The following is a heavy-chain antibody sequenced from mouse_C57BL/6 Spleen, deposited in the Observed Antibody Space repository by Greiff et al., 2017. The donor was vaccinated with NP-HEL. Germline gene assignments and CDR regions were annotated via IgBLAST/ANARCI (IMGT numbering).Heavy chain of an antibody. CDR1: GYTFTSYW. CDR2: IDPSDSDT. J-gene: IGHJ1*03. Sequence: QVQLQQPGAELVRPGSSVKLSCKASGYTFTSYWMHWVKQRPIQGLEWIGNIDPSDSDTHYNQKFKDKATLTVDKSSSTAYMQLSSLTSEDSAVYYYARSYDYDSGYLDVWGTGTTVTVSS. V-gene: IGHV1-52*01. CDR3: ARSYDYDSGYLDV. D-gene: IGHD2-4*01.